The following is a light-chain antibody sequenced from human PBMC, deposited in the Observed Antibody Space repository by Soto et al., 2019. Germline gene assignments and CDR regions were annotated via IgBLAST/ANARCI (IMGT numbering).Light chain of an antibody. V-gene: IGKV3-15*01. Sequence: EIVMTQSPATLSVSPGERATLSCRASQSVSSNLAWYQQKPGQAPRLLIYGASTRATGIPARFSGSGSGTEFTLTISSLQSEDFAVYYCQQYNNWHPESATRITFGQGARLEIK. CDR2: GAS. CDR1: QSVSSN. J-gene: IGKJ5*01. CDR3: QQYNNWHPESATRIT.